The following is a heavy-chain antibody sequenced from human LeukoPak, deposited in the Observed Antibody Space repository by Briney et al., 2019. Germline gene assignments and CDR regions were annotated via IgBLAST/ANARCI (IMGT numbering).Heavy chain of an antibody. J-gene: IGHJ4*02. D-gene: IGHD7-27*01. V-gene: IGHV3-7*01. Sequence: GGSLRLSCAASGFTFSTYFMNWVRQTPGRGLEWMACINQDGSETYYVDSVRGRFTISRDNTKNSVYLQMNSLRAEDAAVYYCVRDLGHSRHYFEYWGQGALVTGSS. CDR1: GFTFSTYF. CDR3: VRDLGHSRHYFEY. CDR2: INQDGSET.